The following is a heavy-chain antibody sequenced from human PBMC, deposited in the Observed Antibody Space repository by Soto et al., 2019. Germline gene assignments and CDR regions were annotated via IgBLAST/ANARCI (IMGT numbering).Heavy chain of an antibody. J-gene: IGHJ5*02. D-gene: IGHD6-13*01. CDR1: GGTFSSYA. V-gene: IGHV1-69*01. CDR3: VRGVAALYNWFDP. Sequence: QVQLVQSGAEVKKPGSSVKVSCKASGGTFSSYAISWVRQAPGQGLEWMGGIIPIFGTANYAQKFQGRVTITADESTSTAYMELRSLRSENTAVHYCVRGVAALYNWFDPWGQGTLVTFSS. CDR2: IIPIFGTA.